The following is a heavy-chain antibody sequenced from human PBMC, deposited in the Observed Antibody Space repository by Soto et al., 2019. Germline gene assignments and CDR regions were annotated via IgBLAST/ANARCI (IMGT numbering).Heavy chain of an antibody. Sequence: VQLAQSGAEVKKPGASVKVSCKTSGDSFNDYYIHWVRQAPGQGLEWMGCINPNGGATKDAQKFQGRVKVTRDTSIRTVYMELSSLRSDDTAVYYCARESGGATATLDYYYFYMDVWGKGTTVTVSS. CDR1: GDSFNDYY. D-gene: IGHD5-12*01. J-gene: IGHJ6*03. V-gene: IGHV1-2*02. CDR3: ARESGGATATLDYYYFYMDV. CDR2: INPNGGAT.